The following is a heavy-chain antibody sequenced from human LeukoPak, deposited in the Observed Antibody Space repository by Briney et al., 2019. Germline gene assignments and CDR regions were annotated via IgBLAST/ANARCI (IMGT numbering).Heavy chain of an antibody. CDR2: INHSGST. CDR3: ARGPMHGPRYYFDY. CDR1: GGSFSGYY. Sequence: SETLSLTCAVYGGSFSGYYWSWIRQPPGKGLEWIGEINHSGSTNHNPSLKSRVTISVDTSKDQFSLKLSSVTAADTAVYYCARGPMHGPRYYFDYWGQGTLVTVSS. J-gene: IGHJ4*02. V-gene: IGHV4-34*01.